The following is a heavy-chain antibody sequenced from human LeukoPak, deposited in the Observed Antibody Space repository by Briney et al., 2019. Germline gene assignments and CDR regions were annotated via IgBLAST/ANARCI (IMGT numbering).Heavy chain of an antibody. CDR1: GGPFSGYY. D-gene: IGHD3/OR15-3a*01. V-gene: IGHV4-34*01. J-gene: IGHJ5*02. CDR2: INHRGST. Sequence: SETLSLTCAVYGGPFSGYYWSWIRQPPGKGLEWIGEINHRGSTNYNPSLKSRVTISVDTSKNQFSLKLSSVTAADTAVYYCARGGLPRPLDPWGQGTLVTVSS. CDR3: ARGGLPRPLDP.